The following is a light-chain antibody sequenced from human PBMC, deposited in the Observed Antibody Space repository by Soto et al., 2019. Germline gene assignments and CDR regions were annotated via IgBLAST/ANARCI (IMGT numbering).Light chain of an antibody. CDR1: QGISSA. V-gene: IGKV1-13*02. CDR3: QQFNSYPIT. Sequence: AIQLSQSPSSLSASVGDRVTITCRASQGISSALAWYQQKPGKAPKLLIYDASSLESGVPSRFSGSGSGTDFTLTISSLQPEDFATYYCQQFNSYPITFGQGTRLEIK. CDR2: DAS. J-gene: IGKJ5*01.